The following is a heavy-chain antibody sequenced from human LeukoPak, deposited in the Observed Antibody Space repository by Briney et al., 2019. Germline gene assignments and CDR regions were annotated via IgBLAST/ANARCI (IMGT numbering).Heavy chain of an antibody. CDR2: MSPNSGDT. J-gene: IGHJ4*02. Sequence: GASVKVSCKASGYTFTSYGINWVRQATGQRPEWMGWMSPNSGDTGYAQKFQDRVTMTRNTSISTAYMELSSLRSDDTAVYYCARGPPNWGYDYWGLGTLVTVSS. CDR3: ARGPPNWGYDY. V-gene: IGHV1-8*02. D-gene: IGHD7-27*01. CDR1: GYTFTSYG.